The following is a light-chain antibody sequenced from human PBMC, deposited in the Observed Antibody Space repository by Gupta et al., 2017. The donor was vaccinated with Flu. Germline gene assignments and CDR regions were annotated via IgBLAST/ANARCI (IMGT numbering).Light chain of an antibody. CDR3: ISCTRIPSYV. CDR2: VVR. CDR1: SDGDAYKY. J-gene: IGLJ1*01. V-gene: IGLV2-14*04. Sequence: SDGDAYKYVSGSQQRQGTAPKLRMYVVRSRHSGVSDRVSGSKSGNKDSLNMSGLQAEDEADDDCISCTRIPSYVFGTGTKVTV.